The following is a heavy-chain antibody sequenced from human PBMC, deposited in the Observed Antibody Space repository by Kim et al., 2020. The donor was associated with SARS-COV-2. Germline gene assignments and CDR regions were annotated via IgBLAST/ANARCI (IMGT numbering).Heavy chain of an antibody. Sequence: GGSLRLSCAASGFTFSTYDMHWVRQAPGKGLVWVSRIILDGSRTNYADSVKGRFTISRDNAKNTLFLQMNSLRAEDTAVYYCAIGQLERRGIFWGQGTLVTVSS. CDR3: AIGQLERRGIF. CDR2: IILDGSRT. D-gene: IGHD1-1*01. V-gene: IGHV3-74*01. CDR1: GFTFSTYD. J-gene: IGHJ4*02.